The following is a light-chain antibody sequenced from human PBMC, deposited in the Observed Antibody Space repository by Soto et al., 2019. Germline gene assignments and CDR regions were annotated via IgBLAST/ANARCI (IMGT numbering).Light chain of an antibody. CDR1: GYSIGTNT. J-gene: IGLJ2*01. Sequence: QSVLTQQPSASGTPGQRVTISCSGSGYSIGTNTVNWYRQLSGTAPKLLIFGDNQRPSGVPDRFSGSKSGTSASRAISGLQSEDEAEYYCAAWDGSLNNVLFGGGTKLTVL. CDR3: AAWDGSLNNVL. V-gene: IGLV1-44*01. CDR2: GDN.